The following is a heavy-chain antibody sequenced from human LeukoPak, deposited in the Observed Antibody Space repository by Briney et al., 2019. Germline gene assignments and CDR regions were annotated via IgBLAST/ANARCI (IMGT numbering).Heavy chain of an antibody. J-gene: IGHJ4*02. Sequence: SETLSLTCTFSGASISGYYCSWLRQPPGKGLEWLAHIYYSGSTYYSPSLKSRVTISVDTSKNQCSLTLTSVTAADTAVYYCARAGHCGGDCYPFDYWGQGTLVTVSS. CDR3: ARAGHCGGDCYPFDY. CDR2: IYYSGST. D-gene: IGHD2-21*02. CDR1: GASISGYY. V-gene: IGHV4-59*13.